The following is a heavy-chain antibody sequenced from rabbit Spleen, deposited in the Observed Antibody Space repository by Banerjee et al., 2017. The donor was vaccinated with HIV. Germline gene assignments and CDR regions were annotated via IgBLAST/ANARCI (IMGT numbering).Heavy chain of an antibody. D-gene: IGHD1-1*01. CDR2: IDTSDGDT. V-gene: IGHV1S40*01. CDR3: ARNYVNVFDP. J-gene: IGHJ2*01. CDR1: GFSFSSNW. Sequence: QSLEESGGGLVKPGGTLTLTCTVSGFSFSSNWMGWVRQAPGKGLEWIACIDTSDGDTDYANWPKGRFTISKASSTTVTLQMTSLTAADTATYFCARNYVNVFDPWGPGTLVTVS.